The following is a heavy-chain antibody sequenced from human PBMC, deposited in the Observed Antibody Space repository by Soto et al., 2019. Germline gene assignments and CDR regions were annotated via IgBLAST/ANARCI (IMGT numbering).Heavy chain of an antibody. V-gene: IGHV2-5*02. Sequence: QITLKESGPTLVNPTQTLTLTCTFSGFSLTTRGVGVGWIRQPPGKALECLALIYWDDDKRYSPSLQSRLSLTKDTSKHQVVLTMPNVDPVDTATYYCAHIPNYYQYDWFDPWGQGTLVSVSS. CDR1: GFSLTTRGVG. CDR3: AHIPNYYQYDWFDP. J-gene: IGHJ5*02. D-gene: IGHD3-16*01. CDR2: IYWDDDK.